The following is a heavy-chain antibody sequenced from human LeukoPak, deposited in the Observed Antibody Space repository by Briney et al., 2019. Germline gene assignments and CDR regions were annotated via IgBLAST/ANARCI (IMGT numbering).Heavy chain of an antibody. CDR1: GFIFSSYA. CDR2: LSYDGNNK. CDR3: ARDKDYVRYYYMDV. Sequence: GMPLRLSCAASGFIFSSYAMHWVRQAPGKGLEWVAILSYDGNNKYYADSVKGRFTISRDNSKNALYLRMNSLRAEDTAVYYCARDKDYVRYYYMDVWGKGTTVTVSS. J-gene: IGHJ6*03. D-gene: IGHD3-16*01. V-gene: IGHV3-30*01.